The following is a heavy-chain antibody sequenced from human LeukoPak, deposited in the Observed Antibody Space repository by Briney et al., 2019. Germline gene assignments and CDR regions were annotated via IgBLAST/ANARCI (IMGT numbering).Heavy chain of an antibody. CDR3: AKLVVVPAATWHYFDY. D-gene: IGHD2-2*01. Sequence: PGGSLRLSCAASGFTFSSYGMHWVRQAPGKGLEWVAFIRYDGSNKYYADSVKGRFTISRDNSKNTLYLQMNSLRAEDTAVYYCAKLVVVPAATWHYFDYWGQGTLATVSS. J-gene: IGHJ4*02. CDR2: IRYDGSNK. V-gene: IGHV3-30*02. CDR1: GFTFSSYG.